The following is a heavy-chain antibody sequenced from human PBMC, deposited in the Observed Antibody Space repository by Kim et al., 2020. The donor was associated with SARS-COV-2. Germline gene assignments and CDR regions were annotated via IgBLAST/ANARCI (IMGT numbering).Heavy chain of an antibody. V-gene: IGHV3-7*01. CDR2: IKQDGSEK. CDR1: GFTFSSYW. D-gene: IGHD6-13*01. CDR3: ARDSSRIAAAGYWYFDL. J-gene: IGHJ2*01. Sequence: GGSLRLSCAASGFTFSSYWMSWVRQAPGKGLEWVANIKQDGSEKYYVDSVKGRFTISRDNAKNSLYLQMNSLRAEDTAVYYCARDSSRIAAAGYWYFDLWGRGTLVTVSS.